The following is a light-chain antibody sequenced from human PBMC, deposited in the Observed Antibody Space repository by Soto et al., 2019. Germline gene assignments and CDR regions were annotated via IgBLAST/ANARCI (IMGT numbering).Light chain of an antibody. CDR2: SAS. J-gene: IGKJ1*01. Sequence: EIVLSHSLGALSLSHEERDPLSCRASQSVGSTYVAWYQQKPGEAPRVLIDSASSRATGIPDRFSGSGSGTDFTLTISRLEAEDFAEYYCQQDSSSGTFGQGTKVDIK. CDR1: QSVGSTY. V-gene: IGKV3-20*01. CDR3: QQDSSSGT.